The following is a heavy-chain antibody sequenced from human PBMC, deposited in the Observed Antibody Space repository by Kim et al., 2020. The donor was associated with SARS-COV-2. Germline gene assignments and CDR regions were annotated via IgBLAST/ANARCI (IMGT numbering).Heavy chain of an antibody. Sequence: SVKVSCKASGCTFSSYTISWVRQAPGQGLEWMGRIIPILGIANYAQKFQGRVTITADKSTSTAYMELSSLRSEDTAVYYCARARRDGYNYHYWGQGTLVTVSS. CDR2: IIPILGIA. V-gene: IGHV1-69*02. CDR1: GCTFSSYT. J-gene: IGHJ4*02. CDR3: ARARRDGYNYHY. D-gene: IGHD5-12*01.